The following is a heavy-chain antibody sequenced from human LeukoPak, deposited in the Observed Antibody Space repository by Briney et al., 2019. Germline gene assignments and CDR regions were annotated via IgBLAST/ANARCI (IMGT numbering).Heavy chain of an antibody. CDR3: ARVPPNYDFWSGHYSVEEYYGMDV. D-gene: IGHD3-3*01. CDR2: IYYSGST. CDR1: GGSISSGGYY. J-gene: IGHJ6*02. V-gene: IGHV4-31*03. Sequence: SETLSLTCTVSGGSISSGGYYWSWIRQHPGKGLEWIGYIYYSGSTYYNPSLKSRVTISVDTSKNQFSLKLSSVTAADTAVYYCARVPPNYDFWSGHYSVEEYYGMDVWGQGTTVAVSS.